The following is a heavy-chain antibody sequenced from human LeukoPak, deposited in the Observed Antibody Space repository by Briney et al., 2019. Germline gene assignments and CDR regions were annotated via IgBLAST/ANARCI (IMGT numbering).Heavy chain of an antibody. J-gene: IGHJ4*02. CDR1: GFTFSNAW. Sequence: GSLRLSCAASGFTFSNAWMSWVRQPPGKGLEWIGSIYYSGSTYYNPSLKSRVTISVDTSNNQFSLKLSSVTAADTAVYYCARVYGGNAFSFDYWGQGTLVTVSS. CDR2: IYYSGST. V-gene: IGHV4-4*02. D-gene: IGHD4-23*01. CDR3: ARVYGGNAFSFDY.